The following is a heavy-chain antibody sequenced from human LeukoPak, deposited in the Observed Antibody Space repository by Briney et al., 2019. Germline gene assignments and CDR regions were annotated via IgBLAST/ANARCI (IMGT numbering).Heavy chain of an antibody. CDR2: IYSGGST. Sequence: GGSLRLSCAASGFSVSSNYMSWVRQAPGKGLEWVSVIYSGGSTYYADSVKGRFTISRDTSKNTLYLQMNSLRAEDTAVYYCAKDGSSYYDILTGYSPFGYYFDYWGQGTLVTVSS. CDR1: GFSVSSNY. CDR3: AKDGSSYYDILTGYSPFGYYFDY. V-gene: IGHV3-53*01. J-gene: IGHJ4*02. D-gene: IGHD3-9*01.